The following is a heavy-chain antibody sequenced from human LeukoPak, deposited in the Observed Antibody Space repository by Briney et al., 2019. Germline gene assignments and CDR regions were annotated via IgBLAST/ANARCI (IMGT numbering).Heavy chain of an antibody. CDR3: ARGGMTTVTTRAAANYGMDV. D-gene: IGHD4-17*01. J-gene: IGHJ6*04. Sequence: SETLSLTCTVSGGSISSYYWSWIRQPPGKGLEWIGYIYYSGSTNYNPSLKSRVTISVDTSKNQFSLKLSSVTAADTAVYYCARGGMTTVTTRAAANYGMDVWGKGTTVTISS. CDR2: IYYSGST. V-gene: IGHV4-59*01. CDR1: GGSISSYY.